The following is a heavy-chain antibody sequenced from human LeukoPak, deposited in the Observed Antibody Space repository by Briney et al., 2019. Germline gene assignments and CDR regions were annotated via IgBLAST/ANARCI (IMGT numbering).Heavy chain of an antibody. CDR1: GFTFSSYA. V-gene: IGHV3-23*01. CDR2: ISGSGGST. CDR3: AKDPSGGYYYDSSGYYYVGDY. D-gene: IGHD3-22*01. J-gene: IGHJ4*02. Sequence: GGSLRLSCAASGFTFSSYAMSWVRQAPGKVLEGVSAISGSGGSTCYADSVKGRFTISRDNSKHTLYLQMNSPRDEDTAVYYCAKDPSGGYYYDSSGYYYVGDYWGQGTLVSVSS.